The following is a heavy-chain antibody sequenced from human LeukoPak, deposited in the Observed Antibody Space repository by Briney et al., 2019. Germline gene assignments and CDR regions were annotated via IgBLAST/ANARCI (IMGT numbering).Heavy chain of an antibody. J-gene: IGHJ4*02. CDR1: GGSFSGYY. D-gene: IGHD4-11*01. Sequence: PSETLSLTCVVYGGSFSGYYWTWIRQPPGKGLEWIGDVNHSGSTNYNPSLESRVTISVDTSKSQFSLKLSSVTAADTSVYYCARGREVTRDFDYWGQGTLVSVSS. CDR3: ARGREVTRDFDY. CDR2: VNHSGST. V-gene: IGHV4-34*01.